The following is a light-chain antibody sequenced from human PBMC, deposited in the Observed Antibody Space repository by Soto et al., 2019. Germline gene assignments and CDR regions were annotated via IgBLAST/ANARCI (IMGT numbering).Light chain of an antibody. CDR1: SSDVGGYNS. V-gene: IGLV2-14*01. CDR3: SSYTSSSTYV. Sequence: QSALTQPASVSGSPGQSITISCTGTSSDVGGYNSVSWYQQHPGKAPKLMIYEVSSRPSGVSNRFSGSKSGNTASLTISGLLAEDEADYYCSSYTSSSTYVFGTGTKLTVL. CDR2: EVS. J-gene: IGLJ1*01.